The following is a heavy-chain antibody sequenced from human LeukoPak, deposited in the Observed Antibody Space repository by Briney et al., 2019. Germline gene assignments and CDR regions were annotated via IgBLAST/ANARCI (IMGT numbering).Heavy chain of an antibody. V-gene: IGHV4-61*02. CDR2: IYTSGST. D-gene: IGHD1-26*01. Sequence: TSQTLSLTCTVSGGSISSGSYYWSWIRQPAGKGLEWIGRIYTSGSTNYNPSLKSRVTISVDTSKNQFSLKLSSVTAADTAVYYCARSAVRATPYYYYGMDVWGQGTTVTVSS. J-gene: IGHJ6*02. CDR1: GGSISSGSYY. CDR3: ARSAVRATPYYYYGMDV.